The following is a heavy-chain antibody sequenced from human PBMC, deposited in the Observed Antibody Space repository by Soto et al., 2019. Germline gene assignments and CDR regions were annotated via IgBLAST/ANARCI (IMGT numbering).Heavy chain of an antibody. CDR3: AKDEGPYPTVGFDY. J-gene: IGHJ4*02. CDR2: VSGRGGTT. D-gene: IGHD1-1*01. CDR1: GFTFSSYA. V-gene: IGHV3-23*01. Sequence: EVQLLESGGGLVQPGGSLRLSCAASGFTFSSYAMSWVRQAPGKGLEWVSFVSGRGGTTYYADSVKGRFTISRDHSKNTLYLQMDGLRAEDTAVYYCAKDEGPYPTVGFDYWGQGTLVTVSS.